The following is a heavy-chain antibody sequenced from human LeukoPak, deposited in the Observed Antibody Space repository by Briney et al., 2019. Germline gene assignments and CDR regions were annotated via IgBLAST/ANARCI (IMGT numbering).Heavy chain of an antibody. D-gene: IGHD2-21*02. CDR2: MNPNSGNT. Sequence: ASAKVSCKASGYTFTNYDINWVRQATGQGLEWMGWMNPNSGNTGYAQKFQGRVTITRNTSISTAYMELSSLRSADTAVYYCARVCGGDCYHYDAFDIWGQGTMVTVSS. J-gene: IGHJ3*02. CDR1: GYTFTNYD. CDR3: ARVCGGDCYHYDAFDI. V-gene: IGHV1-8*03.